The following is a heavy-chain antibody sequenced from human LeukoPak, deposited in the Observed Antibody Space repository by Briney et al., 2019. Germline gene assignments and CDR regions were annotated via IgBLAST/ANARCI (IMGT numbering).Heavy chain of an antibody. J-gene: IGHJ4*02. CDR3: AKADTGIVVVVAATV. D-gene: IGHD2-15*01. Sequence: GGSLRLSCAASGFTFSSYGMSWVRPAPGKGLEWVSAISGSGGSTYYADSVKGRFTISRDNSKNTLYLQMNSLRAEDTAVYYCAKADTGIVVVVAATVWGQGTLVTVSS. CDR2: ISGSGGST. CDR1: GFTFSSYG. V-gene: IGHV3-23*01.